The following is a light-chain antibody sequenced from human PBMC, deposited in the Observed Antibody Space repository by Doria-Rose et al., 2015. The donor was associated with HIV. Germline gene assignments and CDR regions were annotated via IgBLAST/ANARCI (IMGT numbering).Light chain of an antibody. CDR1: SSNIGAGYD. Sequence: QTVVTQEPSVSEAPGQRVTISCTGSSSNIGAGYDVHWYQQLPGTAPKLLIYGNINRTSGDPDRISVSRSGTSASLAITGLQAEDEADYYCQSYDSSLSGYVFGTGTKVTVL. CDR3: QSYDSSLSGYV. CDR2: GNI. J-gene: IGLJ1*01. V-gene: IGLV1-40*01.